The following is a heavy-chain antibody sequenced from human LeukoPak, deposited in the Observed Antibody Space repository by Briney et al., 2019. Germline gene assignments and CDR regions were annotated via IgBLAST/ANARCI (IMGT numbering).Heavy chain of an antibody. CDR1: AFSLSAYN. Sequence: GGSLRLSCAASAFSLSAYNMNWVRQAPGKGLEWVSSISYTGTYIYYADSVKGRFTISRDNAQNSLYLQMNSLRAEGTAIYCCVRDRGTYRPIDYWGQGTLVTVSS. CDR2: ISYTGTYI. V-gene: IGHV3-21*04. D-gene: IGHD1-26*01. CDR3: VRDRGTYRPIDY. J-gene: IGHJ4*02.